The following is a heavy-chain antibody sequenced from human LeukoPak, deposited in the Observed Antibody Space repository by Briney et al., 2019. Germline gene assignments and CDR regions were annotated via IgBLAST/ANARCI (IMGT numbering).Heavy chain of an antibody. CDR3: ARGRRDGYSYYMDV. Sequence: SVKVSCKASGGTFSSYAISWVRQAPGQGLEWMGGIIPIFGTANYAQKFQGRVTITTDESTSTAYMELSSLRSEDTAAYYCARGRRDGYSYYMDVWAKGPRSPSP. CDR1: GGTFSSYA. CDR2: IIPIFGTA. D-gene: IGHD5-24*01. V-gene: IGHV1-69*05. J-gene: IGHJ6*03.